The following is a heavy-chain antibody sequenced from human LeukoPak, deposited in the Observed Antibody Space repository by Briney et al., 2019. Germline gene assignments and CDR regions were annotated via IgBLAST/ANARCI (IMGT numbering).Heavy chain of an antibody. Sequence: GGSLRLSCEGSGVTFSNHWMSWVRQAPGKGLEWVANIKKDGSEHYYVDSVKGRFTISRDNAKNSLYLQMYSLRAEYTAVYFCARGKYYYYYAVDVWGQGTTVTVSS. V-gene: IGHV3-7*05. CDR2: IKKDGSEH. CDR1: GVTFSNHW. J-gene: IGHJ6*02. CDR3: ARGKYYYYYAVDV.